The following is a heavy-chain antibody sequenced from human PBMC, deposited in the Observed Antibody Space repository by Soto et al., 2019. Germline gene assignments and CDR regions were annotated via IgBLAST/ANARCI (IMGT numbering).Heavy chain of an antibody. CDR1: GGTFSSYA. CDR2: IIPIFGAA. D-gene: IGHD6-19*01. Sequence: GASVKVSCKASGGTFSSYAISWVRQAPGQGLEWMGGIIPIFGAANYAQKFQGRVTITADESTSTAYMELSSLRSEDTAVYYCARSEEQWPFDYWGQGTLVTVSS. CDR3: ARSEEQWPFDY. J-gene: IGHJ4*02. V-gene: IGHV1-69*13.